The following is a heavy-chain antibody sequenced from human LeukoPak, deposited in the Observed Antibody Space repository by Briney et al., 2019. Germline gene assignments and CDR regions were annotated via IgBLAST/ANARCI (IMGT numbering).Heavy chain of an antibody. CDR2: IYYSGST. J-gene: IGHJ5*02. Sequence: PSETLSLTCTVSGGSISSSSYYWGWIRQPPGKGLECIGSIYYSGSTYYNPSLKSRVTISVDTSKNQFSLKLSSVTAADTAVYYCARVGNPLVTVFAWFDPWGQGTLVTVSS. D-gene: IGHD3-3*01. V-gene: IGHV4-39*07. CDR1: GGSISSSSYY. CDR3: ARVGNPLVTVFAWFDP.